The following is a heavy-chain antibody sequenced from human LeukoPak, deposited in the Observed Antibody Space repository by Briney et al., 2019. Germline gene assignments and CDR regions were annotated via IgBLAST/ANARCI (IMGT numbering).Heavy chain of an antibody. D-gene: IGHD2-2*03. J-gene: IGHJ4*02. CDR3: AKEPPNGYCTTTSCYFDY. CDR2: ISSGGLTT. V-gene: IGHV3-23*01. CDR1: TFTFSSYA. Sequence: GGSLRLSCAASTFTFSSYAMSWVRQAPGKGLEWVSGISSGGLTTYYADSVKGRFTIPRGNFKNTLYLQMNSLRPEDTAVYYCAKEPPNGYCTTTSCYFDYWGQGTQVTVSS.